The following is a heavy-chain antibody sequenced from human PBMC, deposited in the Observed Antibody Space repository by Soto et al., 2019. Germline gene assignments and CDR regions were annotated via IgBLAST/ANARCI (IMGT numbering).Heavy chain of an antibody. D-gene: IGHD2-15*01. Sequence: SVKVSYNASGGPFISYAISWVRQAPGQGLEWMGGIIPIFGTANYAQKFQGRVTITADESTSTAYMELSSLRSEDTAVYYCARDRTAYVVVVADTWGGYYYYGMDVWGQGTTVTVSS. J-gene: IGHJ6*02. CDR3: ARDRTAYVVVVADTWGGYYYYGMDV. V-gene: IGHV1-69*01. CDR1: GGPFISYA. CDR2: IIPIFGTA.